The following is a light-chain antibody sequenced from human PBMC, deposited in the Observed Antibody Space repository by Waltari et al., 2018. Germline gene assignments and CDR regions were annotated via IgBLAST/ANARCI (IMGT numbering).Light chain of an antibody. Sequence: ELVLTQSPATLSLSPGASATLSCRASQSIGSYLAWYQQKPGLAPSLLIYDASNRAAGIPARFSGSGSETDFTLTISSLEPEDFAVYYCQHRSNWPPSFGQATKVEIE. CDR3: QHRSNWPPS. CDR2: DAS. CDR1: QSIGSY. J-gene: IGKJ2*01. V-gene: IGKV3-11*01.